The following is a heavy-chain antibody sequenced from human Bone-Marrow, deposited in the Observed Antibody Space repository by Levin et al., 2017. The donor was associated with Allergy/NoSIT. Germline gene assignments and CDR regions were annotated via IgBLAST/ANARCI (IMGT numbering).Heavy chain of an antibody. Sequence: GGSLRLSCAASGFNFDDYAMHWVRQAPGKGLEWVSGISWNSGNIGYADSVKGRFTISRDNAKNTLFLQMNSLKVDDTALYYCAKGGYQELLRWLDTWGQGTQVTVSS. D-gene: IGHD1-7*01. V-gene: IGHV3-9*01. CDR2: ISWNSGNI. CDR3: AKGGYQELLRWLDT. J-gene: IGHJ5*02. CDR1: GFNFDDYA.